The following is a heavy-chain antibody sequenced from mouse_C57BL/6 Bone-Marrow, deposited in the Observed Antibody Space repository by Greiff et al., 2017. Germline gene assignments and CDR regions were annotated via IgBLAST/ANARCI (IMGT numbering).Heavy chain of an antibody. CDR2: INPGSGGT. Sequence: QVQLQQSGAELVRPGTSVKVSCKASGYAFTNYLIEWVKQRPGQGLEWIGVINPGSGGTNYNEKFKGKATLTADKSSSPAYMQLSSLASEDSAVYFWARTLYYDLDYYAMDYWGQGTSVTVSS. D-gene: IGHD2-4*01. J-gene: IGHJ4*01. V-gene: IGHV1-54*01. CDR3: ARTLYYDLDYYAMDY. CDR1: GYAFTNYL.